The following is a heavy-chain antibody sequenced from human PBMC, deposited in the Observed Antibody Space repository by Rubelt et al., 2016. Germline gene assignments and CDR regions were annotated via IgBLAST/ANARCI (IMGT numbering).Heavy chain of an antibody. Sequence: EVQLVESGGGLVQPGGSLRLSCAASGFTLSTYAMSWVRQAPGKGLEWVSTIIGSDGNTYYADSVKGRFTISGDRSKNRVSRKRNSLRADDAAVCVCARGHPSNGWPTFDYWGQGTLVTVSS. CDR1: GFTLSTYA. J-gene: IGHJ4*02. D-gene: IGHD6-19*01. CDR2: IIGSDGNT. V-gene: IGHV3-23*04. CDR3: ARGHPSNGWPTFDY.